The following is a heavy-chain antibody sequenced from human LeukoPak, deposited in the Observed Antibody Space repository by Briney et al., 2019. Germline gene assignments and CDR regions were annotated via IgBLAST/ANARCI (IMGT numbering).Heavy chain of an antibody. J-gene: IGHJ4*02. CDR1: GFTFSSYS. CDR2: MNHEGSET. Sequence: PGGSLRLSCAASGFTFSSYSMNWLRKAPGKGLEWVATMNHEGSETYYLHSVKGRFTISRDNAENSLYLLMNGLRPEDMALYYCVRGGRATFDAWGQGTLVTVSS. V-gene: IGHV3-7*01. D-gene: IGHD5-12*01. CDR3: VRGGRATFDA.